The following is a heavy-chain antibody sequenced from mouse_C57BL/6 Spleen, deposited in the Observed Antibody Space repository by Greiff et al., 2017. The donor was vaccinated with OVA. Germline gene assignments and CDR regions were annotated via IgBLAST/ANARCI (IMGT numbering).Heavy chain of an antibody. V-gene: IGHV1-69*01. CDR2: IDPSDSYT. CDR1: GYTFTSYW. J-gene: IGHJ4*01. Sequence: QVQLQQPGAELVMPGASVKLSCKASGYTFTSYWMHWVKQRPGQGLEWIGEIDPSDSYTNYNQKFKGKSTLTVDKSSSTAYMQLSSLTSEDSAVYYCARLLRSVAGDYAMDYWGQGTSVTVSS. D-gene: IGHD1-1*01. CDR3: ARLLRSVAGDYAMDY.